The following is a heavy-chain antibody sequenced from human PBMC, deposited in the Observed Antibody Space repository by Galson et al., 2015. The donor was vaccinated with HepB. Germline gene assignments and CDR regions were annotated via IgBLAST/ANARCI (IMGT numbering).Heavy chain of an antibody. D-gene: IGHD2-15*01. J-gene: IGHJ5*02. CDR3: AKDGGYCSGDNCYGWFDP. V-gene: IGHV3-30*18. CDR2: ISYDGSNK. Sequence: SLRLSCAASGFIFSNYGIHWVRQAPGKGLEWVAVISYDGSNKYYADSVKGRFTISRDNSKDTLYLQMNSLRAEDTAVYYCAKDGGYCSGDNCYGWFDPWGQGTLVTVSS. CDR1: GFIFSNYG.